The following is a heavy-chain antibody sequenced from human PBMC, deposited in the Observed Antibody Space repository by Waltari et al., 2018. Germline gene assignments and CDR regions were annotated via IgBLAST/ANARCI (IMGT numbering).Heavy chain of an antibody. J-gene: IGHJ4*02. CDR2: ISAYNGNT. CDR1: GYTFTTYG. Sequence: QVQLVQSGAEVKTPGASVKVSCTASGYTFTTYGISWVRQAPGQGLEWMGWISAYNGNTNYARKLQDRVTLTIEASTSTAYMELRSLRSDDTAVYYCARDRYFDNSGYYYDYWGQGALVTVSS. V-gene: IGHV1-18*04. CDR3: ARDRYFDNSGYYYDY. D-gene: IGHD3-22*01.